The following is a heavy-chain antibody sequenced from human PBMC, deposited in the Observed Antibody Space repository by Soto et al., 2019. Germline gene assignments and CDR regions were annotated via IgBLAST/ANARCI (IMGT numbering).Heavy chain of an antibody. CDR1: GGTFSSYP. CDR3: ARRDSHGFFRYFDN. D-gene: IGHD3-10*01. Sequence: QVQLVQSGAEVKRPGSSVKVSCKASGGTFSSYPISWVRQAPGQGLGWMGGTNGNLGTANYAQKFRGRLTITKDISTTTAYMELSSLTSEDTAVYYCARRDSHGFFRYFDNWGQGTLVTVSS. CDR2: TNGNLGTA. J-gene: IGHJ4*02. V-gene: IGHV1-69*06.